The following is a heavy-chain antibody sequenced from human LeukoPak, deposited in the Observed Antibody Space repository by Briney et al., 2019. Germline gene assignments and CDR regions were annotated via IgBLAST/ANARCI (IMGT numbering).Heavy chain of an antibody. CDR1: GGSVSSTTYF. CDR3: ARYVVYGSGKYYFDY. J-gene: IGHJ4*02. V-gene: IGHV4-39*01. CDR2: INYSGST. Sequence: PSETLSLTCTVSGGSVSSTTYFWSWIRQPPGKGLEWIASINYSGSTYYNPSLKSRVTVSVDTSENQFSLKLSSVTAADTAVYYCARYVVYGSGKYYFDYWGQGTLVTVSS. D-gene: IGHD3-10*01.